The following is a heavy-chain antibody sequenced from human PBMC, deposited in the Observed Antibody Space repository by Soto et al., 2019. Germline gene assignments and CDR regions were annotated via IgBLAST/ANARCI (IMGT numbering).Heavy chain of an antibody. CDR3: AGGVRYYSSAKPANFEY. D-gene: IGHD3-10*01. CDR1: GFTFSDYY. V-gene: IGHV3-11*05. Sequence: QVQLLESGGGLVKPGGSLRLSCAASGFTFSDYYMSWIRQAPGKGLECVAYISVSSTYANYAGSVEGRFTISRDNAENSLFLQMNSLRAEDTAVYYCAGGVRYYSSAKPANFEYWGQGALVTVSP. J-gene: IGHJ4*02. CDR2: ISVSSTYA.